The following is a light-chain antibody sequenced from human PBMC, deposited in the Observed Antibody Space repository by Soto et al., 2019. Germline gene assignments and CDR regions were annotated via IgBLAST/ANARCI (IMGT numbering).Light chain of an antibody. CDR2: AAS. Sequence: AIQMTQSPSSLSASVGDRVTITCRTSQDISNDLDWYQQKPGKAHKLLIYAASRLQSGVQSRFSGSGSGTDFTLTISSLQPEDFATYYCQQANSFPWTFGQGTKVDIK. V-gene: IGKV1-6*01. CDR1: QDISND. J-gene: IGKJ1*01. CDR3: QQANSFPWT.